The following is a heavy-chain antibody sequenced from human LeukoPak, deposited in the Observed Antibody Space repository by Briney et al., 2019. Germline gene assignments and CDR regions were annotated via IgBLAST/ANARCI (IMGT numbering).Heavy chain of an antibody. V-gene: IGHV3-30*03. Sequence: GGSLRLSCAASGFTFSSYGMHWVRQAPGKGLEWVAVISYDGSNKYYADSVKGRFTISRDNSKNTLYLQMNSLRAEDTAVYFCARGGGLDVWGQGATVTVSS. CDR1: GFTFSSYG. J-gene: IGHJ6*02. D-gene: IGHD3-16*01. CDR3: ARGGGLDV. CDR2: ISYDGSNK.